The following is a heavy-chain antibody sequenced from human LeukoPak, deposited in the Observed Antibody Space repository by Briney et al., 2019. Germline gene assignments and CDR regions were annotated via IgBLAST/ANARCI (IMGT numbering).Heavy chain of an antibody. J-gene: IGHJ4*02. V-gene: IGHV4-59*08. Sequence: SETLSLTCTVSGGSIRSYYWSWLRQPPGKGLEWIGYIYYSGSTNYNPSLKSRVTISVDTSKNQFSLKLSSVTAADTAVYYCARGRELLVDYWGQGTLVTVSS. CDR1: GGSIRSYY. D-gene: IGHD1-26*01. CDR3: ARGRELLVDY. CDR2: IYYSGST.